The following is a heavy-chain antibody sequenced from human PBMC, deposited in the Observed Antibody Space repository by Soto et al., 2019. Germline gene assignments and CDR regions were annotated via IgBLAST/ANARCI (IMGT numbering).Heavy chain of an antibody. J-gene: IGHJ4*02. Sequence: EVQLVESGGGLVQPGGSLRLSCAASGFTFSSYWMNWVRQAPGKGLEWVANIKQDGTEKYYVDSVKGRVTISRDNTKKSLYLQMNSLRAEDTAVYYCAREQLQVVIPDYWGQGTLVTVSS. CDR1: GFTFSSYW. CDR3: AREQLQVVIPDY. V-gene: IGHV3-7*01. D-gene: IGHD6-13*01. CDR2: IKQDGTEK.